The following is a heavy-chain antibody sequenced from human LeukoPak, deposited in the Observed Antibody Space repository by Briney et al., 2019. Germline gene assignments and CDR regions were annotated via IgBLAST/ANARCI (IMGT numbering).Heavy chain of an antibody. CDR2: INQTGST. J-gene: IGHJ4*02. V-gene: IGHV4-34*01. Sequence: PSETLSLTCAMSGGSFSGYYWTWIRQPPGKGLEWIGEINQTGSTKYNPSLKSRVTISVDTSKNQFSLRLSSVTAADTAVYYCVGWGLSETYVISDYWGQGTLVTVSS. CDR3: VGWGLSETYVISDY. CDR1: GGSFSGYY. D-gene: IGHD3-10*01.